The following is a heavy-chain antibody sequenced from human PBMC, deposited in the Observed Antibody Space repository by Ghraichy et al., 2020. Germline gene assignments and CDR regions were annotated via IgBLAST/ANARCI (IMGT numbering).Heavy chain of an antibody. V-gene: IGHV3-33*01. CDR2: IWYDGSNK. CDR1: GFTFSSYG. Sequence: GGSLRLSCAASGFTFSSYGMHWVRQAPGKGLEWVAVIWYDGSNKYYADSVKGRFTISRDNSKNTLYLQMNSLRAEDTAVYYCARDLGIAARHYYYYGMDVWGQGTTVTVSS. D-gene: IGHD6-6*01. J-gene: IGHJ6*02. CDR3: ARDLGIAARHYYYYGMDV.